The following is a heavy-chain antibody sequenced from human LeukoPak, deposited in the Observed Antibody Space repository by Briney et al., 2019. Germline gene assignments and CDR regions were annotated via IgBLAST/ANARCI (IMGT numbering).Heavy chain of an antibody. J-gene: IGHJ6*03. CDR3: ARDSPMVRGEYLGGYYYYYYMDV. CDR2: IIPIFSTA. D-gene: IGHD3-10*01. V-gene: IGHV1-69*05. CDR1: GGTFSSYA. Sequence: ASVKVSCKASGGTFSSYAISWVRQAPGQGLEWMGGIIPIFSTANYAQKSQGRVTITTDESTSTAYMELSSLRSEDTAVYYCARDSPMVRGEYLGGYYYYYYMDVWGKGTTVTVSS.